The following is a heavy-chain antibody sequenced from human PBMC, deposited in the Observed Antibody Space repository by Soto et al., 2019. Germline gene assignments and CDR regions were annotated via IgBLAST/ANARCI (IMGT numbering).Heavy chain of an antibody. V-gene: IGHV1-69*12. Sequence: QVQLVQSGAEVKKPGSSVKVSCKASGGTFSSYAISWVRQAPGQGLEWMGGIIPIFGTANYAQKFQGRVTITADESTSTAYMELSSLRSEDTAVYYCATVLYGDYVLTDWGFDYWGQGTLVTVSS. CDR3: ATVLYGDYVLTDWGFDY. CDR1: GGTFSSYA. J-gene: IGHJ4*02. D-gene: IGHD4-17*01. CDR2: IIPIFGTA.